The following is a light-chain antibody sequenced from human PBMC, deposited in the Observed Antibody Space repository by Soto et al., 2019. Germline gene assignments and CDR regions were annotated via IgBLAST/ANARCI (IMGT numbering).Light chain of an antibody. V-gene: IGKV3-11*01. CDR1: QSVSTY. CDR3: QQRKT. CDR2: DAS. J-gene: IGKJ1*01. Sequence: EIVLTPSHAPLSLSPGERATLSCRASQSVSTYLAWYQQKPGQAPRLLIYDASNRATGIPARFSGSGSGTDFTLTISSLEPEDFAVYYCQQRKTFGQGTKVDIK.